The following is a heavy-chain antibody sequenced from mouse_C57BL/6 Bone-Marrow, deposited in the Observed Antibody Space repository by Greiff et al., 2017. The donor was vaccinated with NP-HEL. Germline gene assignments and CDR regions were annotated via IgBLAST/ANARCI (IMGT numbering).Heavy chain of an antibody. CDR1: GFNIKDDY. CDR2: IDPENGDT. J-gene: IGHJ3*01. D-gene: IGHD1-1*01. Sequence: DVQLQQSGAELVRPGASVKLSCTASGFNIKDDYMHWVKQRPEQGLEWIGWIDPENGDTEYASKFQGKATITADTSSNTAYLQLSSLTSEDTAVYYCTTTAYHYYGSSYGFAYWGQGTLVTVSA. V-gene: IGHV14-4*01. CDR3: TTTAYHYYGSSYGFAY.